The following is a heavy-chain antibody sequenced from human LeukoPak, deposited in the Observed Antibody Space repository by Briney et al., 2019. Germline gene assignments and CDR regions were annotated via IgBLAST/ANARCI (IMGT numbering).Heavy chain of an antibody. CDR1: GGTFSSYA. J-gene: IGHJ4*02. Sequence: SVKVSCTASGGTFSSYAISWVRQAPGQGLEWMGRIIPILGIANYAQKFQGRVTITADKSTSTAYMELSSLRSEDTAVYYCARGLRYFDWLLAFDYWGQGTLVTVSS. D-gene: IGHD3-9*01. CDR2: IIPILGIA. V-gene: IGHV1-69*04. CDR3: ARGLRYFDWLLAFDY.